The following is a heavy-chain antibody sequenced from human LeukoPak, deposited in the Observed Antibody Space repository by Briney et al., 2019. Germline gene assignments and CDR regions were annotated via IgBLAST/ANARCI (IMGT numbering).Heavy chain of an antibody. D-gene: IGHD2-2*01. J-gene: IGHJ4*02. CDR3: ARGGSKIPGFDY. V-gene: IGHV4-59*12. CDR2: IYYSGST. Sequence: SETLSLTCTVSGGSISSYYWSWIRQPPGKGLEWIGYIYYSGSTNYNPSLKSRVTISVDTSKNQFSLQLNSVTPEDTAVYYCARGGSKIPGFDYWGQGTLVTVSS. CDR1: GGSISSYY.